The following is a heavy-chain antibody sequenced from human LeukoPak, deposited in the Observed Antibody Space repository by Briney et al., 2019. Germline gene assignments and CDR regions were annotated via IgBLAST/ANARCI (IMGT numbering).Heavy chain of an antibody. CDR3: AADRWVGATTFDY. CDR1: GFTFTSSA. V-gene: IGHV1-58*02. Sequence: SVKVSCKASGFTFTSSAMQWVRQARGQRLEWIGWIVVGSGNTSYAQKFQERVTITRDMSTSTAYMELSSLRSEDTAVYYCAADRWVGATTFDYWGQGTLVTVSS. J-gene: IGHJ4*02. CDR2: IVVGSGNT. D-gene: IGHD1-26*01.